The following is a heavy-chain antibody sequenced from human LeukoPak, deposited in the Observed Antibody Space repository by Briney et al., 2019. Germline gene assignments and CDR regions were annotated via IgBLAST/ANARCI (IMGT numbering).Heavy chain of an antibody. V-gene: IGHV3-21*01. CDR2: ISSGGNYI. CDR3: AREGHSSGRV. D-gene: IGHD6-19*01. CDR1: GFIFSSYS. Sequence: GGSLRLSCAASGFIFSSYSMSWVRQAPGKGLQWVSSISSGGNYIYYADSVKGRFTISRDNAKNSLSLQMNSLRAEDTAVYYCAREGHSSGRVWGQGILATASS. J-gene: IGHJ4*02.